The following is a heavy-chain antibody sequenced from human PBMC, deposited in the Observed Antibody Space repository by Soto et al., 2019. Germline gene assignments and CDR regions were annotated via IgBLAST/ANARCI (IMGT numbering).Heavy chain of an antibody. CDR3: ARTDDFWSGYYIPDY. J-gene: IGHJ4*02. D-gene: IGHD3-3*01. V-gene: IGHV3-74*01. CDR2: INSDGSST. Sequence: GGSLRLSCAASGFTFSSYWMHWVRQAPGKGLVWVSRINSDGSSTSYADSVKGRFTISRDNAKNTLYLQMNSLRAEDTAVYYCARTDDFWSGYYIPDYWGQATLVTSPQ. CDR1: GFTFSSYW.